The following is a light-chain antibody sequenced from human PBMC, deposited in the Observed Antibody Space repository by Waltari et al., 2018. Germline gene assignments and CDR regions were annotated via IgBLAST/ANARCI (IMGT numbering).Light chain of an antibody. CDR1: SSDSGGYEY. Sequence: SALTQPDSVSGSPGQSITISCSGISSDSGGYEYVSRYQQNPGKAPKVIIYDVNNRPSGVSNRFSGSKSGSSASLTISGLQAEDEADYYCSSFTSSTTGIFGGGTKVTVL. J-gene: IGLJ2*01. CDR3: SSFTSSTTGI. CDR2: DVN. V-gene: IGLV2-14*03.